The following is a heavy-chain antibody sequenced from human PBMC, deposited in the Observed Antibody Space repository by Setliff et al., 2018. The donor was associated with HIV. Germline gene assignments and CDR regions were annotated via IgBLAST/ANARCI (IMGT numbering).Heavy chain of an antibody. Sequence: KPSETLSLTCTVSGGSIRDNYWSWLRQSPGKGLEWLGYINHGGTTEYNPSLRSRVTISVDTSKNQFSLKLNSVTAADTAVYFCARREEAVNGGGFDPWGPGTLFTVSS. J-gene: IGHJ5*02. D-gene: IGHD7-27*01. CDR1: GGSIRDNY. CDR3: ARREEAVNGGGFDP. V-gene: IGHV4-59*01. CDR2: INHGGTT.